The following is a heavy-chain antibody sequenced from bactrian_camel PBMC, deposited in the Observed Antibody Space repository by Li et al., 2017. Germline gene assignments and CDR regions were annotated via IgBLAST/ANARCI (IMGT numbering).Heavy chain of an antibody. CDR3: AANLYGCRSVPLSRPDLGAVGYNV. V-gene: IGHV3S31*01. J-gene: IGHJ4*01. CDR2: INRGGIRT. Sequence: VQLVESGGGSVQAGGSLKLSCAASGYTYCMGWFRQAPGKEREGVAAINRGGIRTYYADSVKGRFTISQDNGKNTLYLQMNSLKPEDTAMYYCAANLYGCRSVPLSRPDLGAVGYNVWGQGTQVTVS. D-gene: IGHD1*01. CDR1: GYTYC.